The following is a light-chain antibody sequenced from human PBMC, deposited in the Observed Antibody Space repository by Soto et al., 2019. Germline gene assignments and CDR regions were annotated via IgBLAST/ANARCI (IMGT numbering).Light chain of an antibody. Sequence: DVQMTQSPSTLSASVGDRVTITCRASQPINSWLSWFQQKPGKAPQLLIHDASSLESGVPPRFSGIGFGTDFTLTITNLQPEDVSTYYCQQYKKYPFTFGQGTKLEIK. J-gene: IGKJ2*01. V-gene: IGKV1-5*01. CDR1: QPINSW. CDR3: QQYKKYPFT. CDR2: DAS.